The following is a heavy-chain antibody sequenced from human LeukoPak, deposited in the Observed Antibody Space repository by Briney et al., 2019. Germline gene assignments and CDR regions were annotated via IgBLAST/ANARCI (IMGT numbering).Heavy chain of an antibody. CDR3: AREVTDRIAVAKPFDY. V-gene: IGHV3-48*03. Sequence: GGSLRLSCAASGFTFSSSHMNWVRQAPGKGLEWVSYISSSGSTIYYADSVKGRFTISRDNAKNSLYLQMNSLRAEDTAVYYCAREVTDRIAVAKPFDYWGQGTLVTVSS. CDR1: GFTFSSSH. D-gene: IGHD6-19*01. J-gene: IGHJ4*02. CDR2: ISSSGSTI.